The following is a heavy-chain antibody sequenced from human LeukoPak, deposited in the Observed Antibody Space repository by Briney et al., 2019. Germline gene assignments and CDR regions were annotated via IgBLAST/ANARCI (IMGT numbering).Heavy chain of an antibody. Sequence: GGSLRLSCAASGFTFSSYEMNWVRQAPGKGLEWVSYISSSGSTIYYADSVKGRFTTSMDNAKRSLFLQMNSLRAEDAAVYYCARSPRGYSFYFDYWGQGTLVTVSS. J-gene: IGHJ4*02. CDR2: ISSSGSTI. V-gene: IGHV3-48*03. CDR1: GFTFSSYE. D-gene: IGHD3-22*01. CDR3: ARSPRGYSFYFDY.